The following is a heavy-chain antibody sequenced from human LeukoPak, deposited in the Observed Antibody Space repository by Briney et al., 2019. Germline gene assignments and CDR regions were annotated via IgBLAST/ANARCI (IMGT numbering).Heavy chain of an antibody. CDR2: ISSSSTI. V-gene: IGHV3-69-1*01. J-gene: IGHJ3*02. CDR3: ARPLGWELHDAFDI. Sequence: GGSLRLSCAASGFTFSDYYMNWVPQAPGKGLEWVSSISSSSTIYYADSVKGRFTISRDNSKNTLYLQMNSLRAEDTAVYYCARPLGWELHDAFDIWGQGTMVTVSS. D-gene: IGHD1-26*01. CDR1: GFTFSDYY.